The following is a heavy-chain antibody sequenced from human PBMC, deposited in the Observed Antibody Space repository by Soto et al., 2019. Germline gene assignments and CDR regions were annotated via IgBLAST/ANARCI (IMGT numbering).Heavy chain of an antibody. CDR2: VNDYGGT. CDR3: AREKSSSGWYNY. J-gene: IGHJ4*02. CDR1: GESVRGYY. Sequence: TSETLSLTCAVYGESVRGYYWSWIHQPPGKGLEWIGEVNDYGGTNYNPSLKSRVTISLDTSKNQFSLKLNSVTAADTAVYYCAREKSSSGWYNYWGQGTLVTVSS. V-gene: IGHV4-34*01. D-gene: IGHD6-19*01.